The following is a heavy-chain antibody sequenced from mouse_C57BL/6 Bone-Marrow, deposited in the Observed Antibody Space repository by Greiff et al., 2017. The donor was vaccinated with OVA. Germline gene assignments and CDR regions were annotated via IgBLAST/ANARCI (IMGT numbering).Heavy chain of an antibody. D-gene: IGHD2-4*01. J-gene: IGHJ3*01. CDR2: IYPGDGDT. CDR3: ARKHYDYEGFAY. Sequence: QVQLQQSGPELVKPGASVKISCKASGYAFSSSWINWVKQRPGKGLEWIGRIYPGDGDTNYNGKFKGKATLTADKSSSTAYMQLSSLTSEDSAVYFCARKHYDYEGFAYWGQGTLVTVSA. V-gene: IGHV1-82*01. CDR1: GYAFSSSW.